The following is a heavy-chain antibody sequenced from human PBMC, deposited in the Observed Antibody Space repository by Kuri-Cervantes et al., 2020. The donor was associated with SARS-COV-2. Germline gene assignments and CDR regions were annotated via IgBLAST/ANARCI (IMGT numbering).Heavy chain of an antibody. CDR3: ARARAAFDI. J-gene: IGHJ3*02. CDR2: ISSNGGST. CDR1: GFTFSSYA. Sequence: GGSLRLSCAASGFTFSSYAMHWVRQAPGKGLEYVSAISSNGGSTYYANSVKGRFTISRDNSKNTLYLQMNSLRAEDTAVYYCARARAAFDIWGQGTMVTVSS. V-gene: IGHV3-64*01.